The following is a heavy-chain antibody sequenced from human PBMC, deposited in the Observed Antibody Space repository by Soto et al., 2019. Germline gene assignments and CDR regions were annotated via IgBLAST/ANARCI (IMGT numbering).Heavy chain of an antibody. CDR2: ISYDGSNK. V-gene: IGHV3-30-3*01. J-gene: IGHJ3*02. Sequence: GGSLRLSCAASGFTFSSYAMHWVRQAPGKGLEWVAVISYDGSNKYYADSVKGRFTISRDNSKNTLYLQMNSLRAEDTAVYYGASSIAVAHDAFDSWGQGTMVTVSS. CDR3: ASSIAVAHDAFDS. CDR1: GFTFSSYA. D-gene: IGHD6-19*01.